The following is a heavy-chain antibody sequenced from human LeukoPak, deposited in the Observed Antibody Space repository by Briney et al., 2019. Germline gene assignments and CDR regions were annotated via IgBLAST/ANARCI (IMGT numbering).Heavy chain of an antibody. Sequence: ASVKVSCKASGYTFTGYYMHWVRQAPGQGLEWMGWINPNSGGTNYAQKFQGRVTMTRDTSISTAYMELSRLRSDDTAVYYCARDYCSSTSCPNDYWGQGTLVTVSS. D-gene: IGHD2-2*01. J-gene: IGHJ4*02. CDR2: INPNSGGT. V-gene: IGHV1-2*02. CDR3: ARDYCSSTSCPNDY. CDR1: GYTFTGYY.